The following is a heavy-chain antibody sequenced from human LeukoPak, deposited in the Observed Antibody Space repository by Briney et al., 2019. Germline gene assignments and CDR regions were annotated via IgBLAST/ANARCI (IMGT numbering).Heavy chain of an antibody. V-gene: IGHV1-18*01. CDR1: GYTFTSYG. D-gene: IGHD2-2*01. Sequence: ASVKVACKASGYTFTSYGISWVRQAPGQGLECMGWISAYNGNTKYAQKLQGRVTMTTDTSTSTAYMELRSLRSDDTAVYYCARDQAGYCSSTSCYDYYYMDVWGKGTTVTVSS. J-gene: IGHJ6*03. CDR2: ISAYNGNT. CDR3: ARDQAGYCSSTSCYDYYYMDV.